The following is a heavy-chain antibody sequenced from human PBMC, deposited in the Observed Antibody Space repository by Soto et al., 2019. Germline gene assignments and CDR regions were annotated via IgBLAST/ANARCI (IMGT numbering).Heavy chain of an antibody. CDR2: ISYDGSNK. J-gene: IGHJ4*02. D-gene: IGHD4-17*01. CDR3: ASATVKTPGGYYFDY. CDR1: GFTFSSYA. V-gene: IGHV3-30-3*01. Sequence: QVQLVESGGGVVQPGRSLRLSCAASGFTFSSYAMHWVRQAPGKGLEWVAVISYDGSNKYYADSVKGRFTISRDNSKNTLYLQMNRLRAEDTAVYYCASATVKTPGGYYFDYWGQGTLVTVSS.